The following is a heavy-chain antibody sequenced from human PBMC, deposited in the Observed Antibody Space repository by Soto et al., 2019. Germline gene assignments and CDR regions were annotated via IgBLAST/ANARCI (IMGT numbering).Heavy chain of an antibody. V-gene: IGHV1-69*13. CDR2: IIPIFGTA. D-gene: IGHD4-17*01. CDR3: ARDTTVTDDDYYYYGMDV. CDR1: GGTFSSYA. J-gene: IGHJ6*02. Sequence: SVKVSCKASGGTFSSYAISWVRQAPGQGLEWMGGIIPIFGTANYAQKFQGRVTVTADESTSTAYMELSSLRSEDTAVYYCARDTTVTDDDYYYYGMDVWGQGTTVTVSS.